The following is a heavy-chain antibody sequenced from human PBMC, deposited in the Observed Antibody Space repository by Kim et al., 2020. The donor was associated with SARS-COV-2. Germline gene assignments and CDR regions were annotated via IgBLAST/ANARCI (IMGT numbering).Heavy chain of an antibody. CDR1: GFTFSSYS. CDR3: ARDPLYSGYDLYYFDY. Sequence: GGSLRLSCAASGFTFSSYSMNWVRQAPGKGLEWVSSISSSSSYIYYADSVKGRVTISRDNAKNSLYLQMNSLRAEDTAVYYCARDPLYSGYDLYYFDYWGQGTLVTVSS. CDR2: ISSSSSYI. J-gene: IGHJ4*02. V-gene: IGHV3-21*01. D-gene: IGHD5-12*01.